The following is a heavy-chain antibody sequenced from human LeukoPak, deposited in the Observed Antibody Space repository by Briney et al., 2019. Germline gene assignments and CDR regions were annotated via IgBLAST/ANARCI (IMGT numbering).Heavy chain of an antibody. J-gene: IGHJ6*03. Sequence: ASVKVSCKASGYTFTSYYMHWVRQAPGQGLKWMGIINPSGGSTSYAQKFQGRVTMTRDMSTSTVYMELSSLRSEDTAVYYCARGDHDYGDYPPYYYYYMDVWGKGTTVTVSS. D-gene: IGHD4-17*01. CDR2: INPSGGST. CDR3: ARGDHDYGDYPPYYYYYMDV. V-gene: IGHV1-46*01. CDR1: GYTFTSYY.